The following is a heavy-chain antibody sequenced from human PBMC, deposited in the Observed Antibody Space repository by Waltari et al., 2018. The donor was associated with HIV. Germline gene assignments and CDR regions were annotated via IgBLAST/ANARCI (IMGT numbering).Heavy chain of an antibody. D-gene: IGHD5-12*01. J-gene: IGHJ6*02. CDR2: VIPIYGAA. V-gene: IGHV1-69*12. CDR3: ARDVDNNGVDV. Sequence: QVHLVQSGAEVKKPGSSVRVSCKASGGTFNSFAISWVRKAPGQGLEWMGGVIPIYGAAEYTQKFQGRVTFTAEESTSTAYMELSSLRFEDTAVYYCARDVDNNGVDVWGQGTTVTVSS. CDR1: GGTFNSFA.